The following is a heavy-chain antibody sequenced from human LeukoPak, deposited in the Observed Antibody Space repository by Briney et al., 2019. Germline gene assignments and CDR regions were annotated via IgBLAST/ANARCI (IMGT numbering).Heavy chain of an antibody. Sequence: GGSLRLSCAASGFSFSTYYMYWVRQAPGKGLVWVSRIETGVRSTAYADSVKGRFTISRDNAKNTLYLQMNSLRVEDTAVYYCVAYNWNYPDYWGQGTLVTVSS. CDR3: VAYNWNYPDY. J-gene: IGHJ4*02. V-gene: IGHV3-74*01. D-gene: IGHD1-20*01. CDR2: IETGVRST. CDR1: GFSFSTYY.